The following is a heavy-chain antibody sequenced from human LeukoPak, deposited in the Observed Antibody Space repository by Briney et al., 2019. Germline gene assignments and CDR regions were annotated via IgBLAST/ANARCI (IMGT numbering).Heavy chain of an antibody. CDR3: ARDGYYDSSGYHFDFDY. V-gene: IGHV1-69*13. D-gene: IGHD3-22*01. J-gene: IGHJ4*02. Sequence: ASVKVSCKASGYTFTGYYMHWVRQAPGQGLEWMGGIIPIFGTANYAQKFQGRVTITADESTSTAYMELSSLRSEDTAVYYCARDGYYDSSGYHFDFDYWGQGTLVTVSS. CDR2: IIPIFGTA. CDR1: GYTFTGYY.